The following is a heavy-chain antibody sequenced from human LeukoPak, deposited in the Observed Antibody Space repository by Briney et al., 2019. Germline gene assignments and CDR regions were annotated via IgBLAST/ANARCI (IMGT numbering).Heavy chain of an antibody. Sequence: GGSLRLSCAASGFTFSSYAMHWVRQAPGKGLEWVAVISYDGSNKYYADSVKGRFTISRDNSKNTLYLQMNSLRAEDTAVYYCAREKGYCSGGSCYSRLGFDYWGQGTLVTVSP. J-gene: IGHJ4*02. CDR3: AREKGYCSGGSCYSRLGFDY. CDR1: GFTFSSYA. V-gene: IGHV3-30*04. CDR2: ISYDGSNK. D-gene: IGHD2-15*01.